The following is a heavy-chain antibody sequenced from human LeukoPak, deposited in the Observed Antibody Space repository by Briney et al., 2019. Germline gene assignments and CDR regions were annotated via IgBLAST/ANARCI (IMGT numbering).Heavy chain of an antibody. D-gene: IGHD6-19*01. J-gene: IGHJ4*02. V-gene: IGHV4-34*01. CDR1: GGSFSGYY. CDR3: ARGFNGSGWYYFDY. Sequence: NPSETLSLTCAVYGGSFSGYYWSWIRRPPGKGLEWIGEINHSGSTNYNPSLKSRVTISVDTSKNQFSLKLSSVTAADTAVYYCARGFNGSGWYYFDYWGQGTLVTVSS. CDR2: INHSGST.